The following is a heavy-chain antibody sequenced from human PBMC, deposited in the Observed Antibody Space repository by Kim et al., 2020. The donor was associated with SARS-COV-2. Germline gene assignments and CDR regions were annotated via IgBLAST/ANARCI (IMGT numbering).Heavy chain of an antibody. CDR3: AKGPYQQYAYGGSLFDI. J-gene: IGHJ3*02. Sequence: GGSLRLSCAASGFSFSTYAMHWVRQAPGKGLEWVAVIWFDGSNKYYADSVKGRFTISRDNSKNTLYLQMNSLRPEDTAVYYCAKGPYQQYAYGGSLFDIWGQGTMVIVSS. CDR2: IWFDGSNK. CDR1: GFSFSTYA. V-gene: IGHV3-33*06. D-gene: IGHD1-26*01.